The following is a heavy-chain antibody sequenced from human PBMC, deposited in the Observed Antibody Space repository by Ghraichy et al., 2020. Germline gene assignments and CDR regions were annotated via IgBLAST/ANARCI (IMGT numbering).Heavy chain of an antibody. Sequence: SETLSLTCTISGGSISGYYWSWIRQPPGKGLEWIGYIHYTGSTNYNPSLRSRVTVSVDTSKNQFSVKLSSVTAADTAVYYCARHDSQYFDSSGYLLAIDYWGQGTPVTVSS. CDR2: IHYTGST. V-gene: IGHV4-59*08. CDR1: GGSISGYY. J-gene: IGHJ4*02. CDR3: ARHDSQYFDSSGYLLAIDY. D-gene: IGHD3-22*01.